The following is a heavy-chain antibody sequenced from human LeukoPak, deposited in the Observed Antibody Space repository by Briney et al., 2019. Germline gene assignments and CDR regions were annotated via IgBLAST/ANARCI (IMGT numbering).Heavy chain of an antibody. Sequence: GGSLRHSCAASGFTFTSYSMNWVRQAPGKGLEWVSTISGGGGSTYYADSVKGRFTISRDNSKNTLYPQVNSLRAEDTAVYYCAKGGKWDVTPFDYWGQGTLVTVSS. D-gene: IGHD1-26*01. CDR1: GFTFTSYS. CDR2: ISGGGGST. CDR3: AKGGKWDVTPFDY. V-gene: IGHV3-23*01. J-gene: IGHJ4*02.